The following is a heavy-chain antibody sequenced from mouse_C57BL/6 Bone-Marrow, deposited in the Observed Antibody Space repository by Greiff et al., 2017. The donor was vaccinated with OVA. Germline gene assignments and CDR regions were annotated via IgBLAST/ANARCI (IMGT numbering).Heavy chain of an antibody. D-gene: IGHD2-3*01. CDR3: ARRVYDGYYSWYFDV. CDR2: IDPSDSYT. Sequence: VQLQQSGAELVRPGTSVKLSCKASGYTFTSYWMHWVKQRPGQGLEWIGVIDPSDSYTNYNQKFKGKATLTVDTSSSTAYMQLSSLTSEDSAVYYCARRVYDGYYSWYFDVWGTGTTVTVSS. CDR1: GYTFTSYW. V-gene: IGHV1-59*01. J-gene: IGHJ1*03.